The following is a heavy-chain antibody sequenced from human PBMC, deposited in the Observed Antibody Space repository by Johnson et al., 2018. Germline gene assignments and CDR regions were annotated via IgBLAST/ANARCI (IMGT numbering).Heavy chain of an antibody. D-gene: IGHD4-17*01. CDR2: IWYAGSKR. CDR1: GFHFTTFG. J-gene: IGHJ6*02. CDR3: TREGGVNWYGDDTFRAHPLMDV. V-gene: IGHV3-33*01. Sequence: QVQLVESGGGVVQPGKSLRLSCAASGFHFTTFGMHWVRQAPGKGLEWVAVIWYAGSKRYHAESLQGRSIISRDNSRNTLYLQMGGLRVEDTAVYYCTREGGVNWYGDDTFRAHPLMDVWGQGTTVIVSS.